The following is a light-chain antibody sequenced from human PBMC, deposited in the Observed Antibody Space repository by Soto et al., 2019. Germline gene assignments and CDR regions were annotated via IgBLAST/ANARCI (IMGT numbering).Light chain of an antibody. Sequence: DIQMTQSPSTLSASVGDRVTITCRASQDINTFLAWYQQKPGKAPKLLIYDASGLESGVPSRFSGSGSGTEFTLTISSLQPEDFATYYCKQSYTTPWTFGQGTKVDIK. J-gene: IGKJ1*01. CDR3: KQSYTTPWT. CDR2: DAS. CDR1: QDINTF. V-gene: IGKV1-5*01.